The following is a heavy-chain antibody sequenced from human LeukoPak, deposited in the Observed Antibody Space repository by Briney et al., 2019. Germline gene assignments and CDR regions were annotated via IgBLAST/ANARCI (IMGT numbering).Heavy chain of an antibody. CDR2: FDPEDGET. CDR3: ATAQYSSTRDAFDI. CDR1: GYTLTELS. V-gene: IGHV1-24*01. J-gene: IGHJ3*02. D-gene: IGHD6-13*01. Sequence: ASVKVSCKVSGYTLTELSMHWVRQAPGKGLEWMGGFDPEDGETIYAQKFQGRVTMTEDTSTDTAYMELSSLRSEDTAVYYCATAQYSSTRDAFDIWGQGTMVTVSS.